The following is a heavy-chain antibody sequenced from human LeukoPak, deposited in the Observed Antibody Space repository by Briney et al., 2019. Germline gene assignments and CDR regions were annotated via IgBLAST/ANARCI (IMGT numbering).Heavy chain of an antibody. Sequence: PSETLSLTCTASGVSISSYYWSWIRQPPGKGLEWIGYIYYSGSTNYNPSLKSRVTISVDTSKNQFCLKVSSVAAADTAVYYCARLKCDYGSGSYYSYYYGMDVWGQGTTVTVSS. CDR2: IYYSGST. CDR3: ARLKCDYGSGSYYSYYYGMDV. V-gene: IGHV4-59*08. CDR1: GVSISSYY. D-gene: IGHD3-10*01. J-gene: IGHJ6*02.